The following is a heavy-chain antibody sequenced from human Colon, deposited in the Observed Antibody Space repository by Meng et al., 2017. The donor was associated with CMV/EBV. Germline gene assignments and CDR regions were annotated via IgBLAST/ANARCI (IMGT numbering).Heavy chain of an antibody. J-gene: IGHJ4*02. CDR3: AKDYVTRWYGPFDS. CDR2: ISWDGSNT. Sequence: GESLKISCAASGFIFDDYSLHWVRQAPGKGLEWVSLISWDGSNTYYADAVKGRFTISRDNSKSSLYLEMTSLRTEGTAFYYCAKDYVTRWYGPFDSWGQGTLVTVSS. V-gene: IGHV3-43*01. CDR1: GFIFDDYS. D-gene: IGHD2-2*01.